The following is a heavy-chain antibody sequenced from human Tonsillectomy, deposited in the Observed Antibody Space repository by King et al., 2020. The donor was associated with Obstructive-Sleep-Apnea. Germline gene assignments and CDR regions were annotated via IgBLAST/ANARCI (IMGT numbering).Heavy chain of an antibody. Sequence: QVQLVESGAEVKKPGASVKVSCKASGYTFTSNAITWVRQAPGQGLEWMGWISANNGDTDYAQKFQGRLTMTTDTSTSTAYMELRSLRPDDTALYYCASDVYRGRDSGYHFYNPRYFDYWGQGTLVTVSS. CDR3: ASDVYRGRDSGYHFYNPRYFDY. CDR2: ISANNGDT. V-gene: IGHV1-18*01. J-gene: IGHJ4*02. CDR1: GYTFTSNA. D-gene: IGHD5-12*01.